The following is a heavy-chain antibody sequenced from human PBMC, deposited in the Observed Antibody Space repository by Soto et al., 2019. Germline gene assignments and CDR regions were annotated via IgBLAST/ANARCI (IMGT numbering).Heavy chain of an antibody. D-gene: IGHD6-13*01. CDR2: ISYDGSNK. V-gene: IGHV3-30*18. Sequence: QVQLVESGGGVVQPGRSLRLSCAASGFTFSSYGMHWVRQAPGKGLEWVSVISYDGSNKYYADSVKGRFTISRDNSKNTLYLQMTSLRAEDTAVYYCAKVPYSSSWYRFEYFDYWGQGTLVTVSS. CDR3: AKVPYSSSWYRFEYFDY. J-gene: IGHJ4*02. CDR1: GFTFSSYG.